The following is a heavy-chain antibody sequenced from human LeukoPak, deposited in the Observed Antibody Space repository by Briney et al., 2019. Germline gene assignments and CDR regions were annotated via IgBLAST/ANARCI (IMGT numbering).Heavy chain of an antibody. CDR2: IIPIFGTA. CDR1: GGTFSSYA. CDR3: ARGRRDGYNYYYYYGMDV. J-gene: IGHJ6*02. V-gene: IGHV1-69*13. Sequence: SVKVSCKASGGTFSSYAISWVRQAPGQGLEWMGGIIPIFGTANYAQKFQGRVTITADESTSTAYMELSSLRSEDTAVYYCARGRRDGYNYYYYYGMDVWGQGTTVTVSS. D-gene: IGHD5-24*01.